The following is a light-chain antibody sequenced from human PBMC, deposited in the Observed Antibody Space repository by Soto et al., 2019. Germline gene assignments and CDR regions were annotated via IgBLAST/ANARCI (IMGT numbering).Light chain of an antibody. CDR2: RNN. CDR1: TSNIGSNY. J-gene: IGLJ1*01. Sequence: QSVLTQPPSASGTPGQGVTISCSGSTSNIGSNYVYWYQQLPGTAPKLLIYRNNQRPSGVPDRFSGSKSGTSASLAIRGLRSDDEADYFCATWDDSLNGFYVFGTGTKVTGL. CDR3: ATWDDSLNGFYV. V-gene: IGLV1-47*01.